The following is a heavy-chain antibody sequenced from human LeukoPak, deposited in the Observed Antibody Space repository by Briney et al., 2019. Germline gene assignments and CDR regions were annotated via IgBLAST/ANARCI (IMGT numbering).Heavy chain of an antibody. J-gene: IGHJ4*02. Sequence: GGSLRLSCAASGFTFSSYWMSWVRQAPGKGLEWVANIKQDGSEKYYVDSVKGRFTISRDNTKNSLYLQMNSLRAEDTAVYYCTMEDYGYFHYWGQGTLVTVSS. V-gene: IGHV3-7*04. D-gene: IGHD4-17*01. CDR1: GFTFSSYW. CDR2: IKQDGSEK. CDR3: TMEDYGYFHY.